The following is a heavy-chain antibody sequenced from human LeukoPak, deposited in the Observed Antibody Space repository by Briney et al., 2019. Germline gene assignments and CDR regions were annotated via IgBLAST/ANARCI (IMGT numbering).Heavy chain of an antibody. Sequence: GGSLRLSCAASGFTFSSYSMNWVRQAPGKGLEWVSYISSSSSTIYYADSVKGRFTISRDNAKNSLYLQMNSLRAEDTAVYYCAREYEAAVAGTVDYWGQGTLVTVSS. CDR1: GFTFSSYS. V-gene: IGHV3-48*04. CDR3: AREYEAAVAGTVDY. CDR2: ISSSSSTI. D-gene: IGHD6-19*01. J-gene: IGHJ4*02.